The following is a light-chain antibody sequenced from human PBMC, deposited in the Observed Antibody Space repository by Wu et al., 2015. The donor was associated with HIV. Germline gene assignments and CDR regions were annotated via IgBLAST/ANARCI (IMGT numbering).Light chain of an antibody. CDR1: QSVSSSY. CDR2: GAS. V-gene: IGKV3-20*01. Sequence: EIVLTQSPGTLSLSPGERATLSCRASQSVSSSYLAWYQQKPGQAPRLLIYGASSRATGIPDRFSGSGSGTDFTLTISRLEPEDSAVYHCQQYAKSPPTFGQGTKLEIK. CDR3: QQYAKSPPT. J-gene: IGKJ2*01.